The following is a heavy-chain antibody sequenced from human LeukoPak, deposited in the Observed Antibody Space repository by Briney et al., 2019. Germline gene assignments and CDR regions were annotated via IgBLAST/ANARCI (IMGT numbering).Heavy chain of an antibody. CDR1: GGSISNYY. J-gene: IGHJ3*02. V-gene: IGHV4-59*01. CDR3: AREGSGGSLGAFDI. CDR2: IYYSGST. D-gene: IGHD2-15*01. Sequence: PSETLSLTCTVSGGSISNYYWSWIRQPPGKGLEWIGYIYYSGSTNYNPSLKSRVTISVDTSKNQFSLKLSSVTAADTAVYYCAREGSGGSLGAFDIWGQGTMVTVSS.